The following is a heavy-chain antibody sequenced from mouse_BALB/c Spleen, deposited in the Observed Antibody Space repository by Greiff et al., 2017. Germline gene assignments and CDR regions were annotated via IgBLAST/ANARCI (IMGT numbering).Heavy chain of an antibody. CDR3: ARAIYYGYDFAY. D-gene: IGHD2-2*01. J-gene: IGHJ3*01. V-gene: IGHV1-4*01. Sequence: QVQLKESGAELARPGASVKMSCKASGYTFTSYTMHWVKQRPGQGLEWIGYINPSSGYTNYNQKFKDKATLTADKSSSTAYMQLSSLTSEDSAVYYCARAIYYGYDFAYWGQGTLVTVSA. CDR1: GYTFTSYT. CDR2: INPSSGYT.